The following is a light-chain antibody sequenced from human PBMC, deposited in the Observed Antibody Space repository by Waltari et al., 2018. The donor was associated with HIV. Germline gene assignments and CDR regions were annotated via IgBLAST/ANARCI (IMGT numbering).Light chain of an antibody. J-gene: IGLJ3*02. CDR1: SSNIGSNT. V-gene: IGLV1-44*01. CDR2: SNN. Sequence: QSVLTQPPSASGTPGQRVTISCSGSSSNIGSNTVNWYQQLPGTDPKLLTYSNNRRPSGGPDRFSGSKSGTSAPLAISGLQSEYEADYYCATWDDSLNGRWVFGGGTKLTVL. CDR3: ATWDDSLNGRWV.